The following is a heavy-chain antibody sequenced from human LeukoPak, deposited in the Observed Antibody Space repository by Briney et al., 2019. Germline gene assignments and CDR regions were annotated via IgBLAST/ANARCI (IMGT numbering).Heavy chain of an antibody. CDR2: INPNSGGT. CDR3: ARFRAVIDYLIDY. V-gene: IGHV1-2*02. CDR1: GYTFTGYY. Sequence: GASVKVSGKASGYTFTGYYMHCVRQAPGQGLEWMGWINPNSGGTNYAQKFQGRVTMTRDTSISTAYMELSRLRSDDTAVYYCARFRAVIDYLIDYWGQGTLVTVSS. D-gene: IGHD3-10*01. J-gene: IGHJ4*02.